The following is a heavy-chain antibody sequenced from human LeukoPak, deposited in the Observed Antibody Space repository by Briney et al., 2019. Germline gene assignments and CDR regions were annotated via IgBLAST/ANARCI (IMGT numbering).Heavy chain of an antibody. D-gene: IGHD3-22*01. CDR3: ARITYYYDSSGPWGWFDP. CDR2: ISAYNGNT. V-gene: IGHV1-18*01. CDR1: GYTFTSYG. Sequence: ASVKVSCKASGYTFTSYGISWVRQAPGQGLEWIGWISAYNGNTNYAQKLQGRVTMTTDTSTSTAYMELRSLRSDDTAVYYCARITYYYDSSGPWGWFDPWGQGTLVTVSS. J-gene: IGHJ5*02.